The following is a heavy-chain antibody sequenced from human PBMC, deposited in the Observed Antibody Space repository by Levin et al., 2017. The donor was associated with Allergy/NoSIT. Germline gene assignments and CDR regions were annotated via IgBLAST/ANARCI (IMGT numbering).Heavy chain of an antibody. D-gene: IGHD4-23*01. V-gene: IGHV4-59*08. CDR1: GGSISTYY. CDR2: ISYTGTT. Sequence: SETLSLICNVSGGSISTYYWSWIRQPPGKGLEWIGYISYTGTTNYNPSLRRRVTISLDTSKNQFSLKVNSLTAADTAVYFCARQLDGNSFRYFDLWGRGTLVTVSS. J-gene: IGHJ2*01. CDR3: ARQLDGNSFRYFDL.